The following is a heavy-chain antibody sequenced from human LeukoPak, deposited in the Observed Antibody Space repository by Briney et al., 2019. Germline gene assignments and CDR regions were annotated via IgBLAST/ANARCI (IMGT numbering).Heavy chain of an antibody. CDR2: IKSKTDGGTT. D-gene: IGHD4-17*01. CDR3: TTLMTTVAPPLDY. Sequence: GGSLRLSCAASGFTFSNAWMSWVCQARGKGLEWVGRIKSKTDGGTTDYAAPVKGTFTNSRDDSKNTLYLQMNSLKTEDTAVYYCTTLMTTVAPPLDYWGQGTLVTVSS. V-gene: IGHV3-15*01. CDR1: GFTFSNAW. J-gene: IGHJ4*02.